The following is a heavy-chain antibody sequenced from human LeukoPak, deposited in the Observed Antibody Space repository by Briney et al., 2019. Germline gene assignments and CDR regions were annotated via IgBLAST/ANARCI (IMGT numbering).Heavy chain of an antibody. CDR2: IYSGGST. CDR3: AREDYYDSSGSPYYYYGMDV. J-gene: IGHJ6*02. CDR1: GFTVSSNY. Sequence: GGSLRLSCAASGFTVSSNYMSWVRQAPGKGLEWVSVIYSGGSTYYADSVKGRFTISRDNSKNTLYLQMNSLRAEDTAVYYCAREDYYDSSGSPYYYYGMDVWGQGTTVTVSS. V-gene: IGHV3-66*01. D-gene: IGHD3-22*01.